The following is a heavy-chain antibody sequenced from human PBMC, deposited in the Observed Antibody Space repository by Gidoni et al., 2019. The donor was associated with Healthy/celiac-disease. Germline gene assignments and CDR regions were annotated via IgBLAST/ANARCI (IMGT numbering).Heavy chain of an antibody. Sequence: EVQLLESGGGWVQPGGSLILHGAAAGSPCSSSAMSWVPQAPGKGREGFSAISGSGGSTYYADPVKGRFTISRDNSKNTLYLQMNSLRAEDTAVYYCAKGGSGYDFGFPSYYFDYWGQGTLVTVSS. D-gene: IGHD5-12*01. CDR1: GSPCSSSA. CDR3: AKGGSGYDFGFPSYYFDY. V-gene: IGHV3-23*01. CDR2: ISGSGGST. J-gene: IGHJ4*02.